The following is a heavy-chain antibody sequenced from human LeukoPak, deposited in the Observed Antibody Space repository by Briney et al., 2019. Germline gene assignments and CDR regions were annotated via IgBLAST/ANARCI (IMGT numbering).Heavy chain of an antibody. CDR3: ARGFRGWYAEGFDY. D-gene: IGHD6-19*01. Sequence: PGGSLRLSCAASGFTFSSYWMSWVRQAPGKGLEWVANIKQDGSEKYYVDPVKGRFTISRDNAKNSLYLQMNTLRAEDTAVYYCARGFRGWYAEGFDYWGQGTLVTVSS. CDR2: IKQDGSEK. J-gene: IGHJ4*02. CDR1: GFTFSSYW. V-gene: IGHV3-7*01.